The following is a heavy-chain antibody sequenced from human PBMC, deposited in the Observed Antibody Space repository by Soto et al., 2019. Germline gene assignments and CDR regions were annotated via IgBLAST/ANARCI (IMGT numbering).Heavy chain of an antibody. D-gene: IGHD2-2*02. CDR1: GSTFGDYA. Sequence: GGSLRLSCTTSGSTFGDYAVYWFRQAPGKGLECVGFTRPRAAGGAPEYAASMKDRFSLSRDESEAVAYLQENSLNTDDTAVYYCSKSSCGSATCYRRTDAFDIWGQGTTVTVSS. CDR2: TRPRAAGGAP. J-gene: IGHJ3*02. CDR3: SKSSCGSATCYRRTDAFDI. V-gene: IGHV3-49*03.